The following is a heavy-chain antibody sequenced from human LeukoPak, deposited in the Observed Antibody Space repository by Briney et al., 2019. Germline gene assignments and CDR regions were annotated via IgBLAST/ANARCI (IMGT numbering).Heavy chain of an antibody. D-gene: IGHD3-16*02. J-gene: IGHJ6*03. CDR3: AKVSLSGGSAYHYYYMDV. Sequence: GGSLRLSCAASGFTFSSYDMHWVRQAPGKGLEWVAFIRDDGSKEYYADSVKGRFTISRDNSKNTLYLQMNSLRVEDTAVYYCAKVSLSGGSAYHYYYMDVWGKGTTVTVSS. V-gene: IGHV3-30*02. CDR2: IRDDGSKE. CDR1: GFTFSSYD.